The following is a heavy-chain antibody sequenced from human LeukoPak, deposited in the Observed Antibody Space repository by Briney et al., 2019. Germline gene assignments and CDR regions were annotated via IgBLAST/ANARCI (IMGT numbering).Heavy chain of an antibody. CDR2: INSDGSST. V-gene: IGHV3-74*01. J-gene: IGHJ4*02. D-gene: IGHD4-17*01. CDR3: ARADYGDYFDY. Sequence: GGSLRLSCAASGFXFSRYWIHWVRQAPGKGLVWVSRINSDGSSTSYADSVKGRFTISRDNAKNTLYLQMNSLRAEDTAVYYCARADYGDYFDYWGQGTLVTVSS. CDR1: GFXFSRYW.